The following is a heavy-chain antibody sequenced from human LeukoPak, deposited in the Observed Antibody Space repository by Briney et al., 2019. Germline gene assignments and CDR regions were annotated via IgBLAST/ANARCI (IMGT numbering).Heavy chain of an antibody. CDR3: VRGGRYFDYGMDV. D-gene: IGHD3-9*01. Sequence: GGSLRLSCAASGFTFSTYSMNWLRLAPGKGLEWVSSISPDSNYKYYVDSVKGRFTISRDNAKSSLYLQMNSLRAEDTAVYYCVRGGRYFDYGMDVWGQGTTVTVSS. J-gene: IGHJ6*02. V-gene: IGHV3-21*01. CDR2: ISPDSNYK. CDR1: GFTFSTYS.